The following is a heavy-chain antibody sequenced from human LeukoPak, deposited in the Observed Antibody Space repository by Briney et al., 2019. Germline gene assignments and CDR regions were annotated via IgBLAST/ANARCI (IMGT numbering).Heavy chain of an antibody. D-gene: IGHD3-22*01. CDR2: INPSGGST. V-gene: IGHV1-46*01. CDR3: ARDAYYYDSSGYYLPASPDY. J-gene: IGHJ4*02. Sequence: ASVKVSCKASGYTFTSYYMHWVRQAPGQGLEWMGIINPSGGSTSYAQKFQGRVTMTRDTSTSTVYMELSSLRSEDTAVYYCARDAYYYDSSGYYLPASPDYWGQGTLVTVSS. CDR1: GYTFTSYY.